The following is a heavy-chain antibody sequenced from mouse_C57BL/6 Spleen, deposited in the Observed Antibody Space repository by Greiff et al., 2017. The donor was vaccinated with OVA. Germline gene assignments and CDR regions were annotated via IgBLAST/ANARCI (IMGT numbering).Heavy chain of an antibody. D-gene: IGHD1-1*01. CDR2: ISDGGSYT. V-gene: IGHV5-4*01. J-gene: IGHJ4*01. CDR1: GFTFSSYA. CDR3: ARGYYGSSPGAMDY. Sequence: EVQVVESGGGLVKPGGSLKLSCAASGFTFSSYAMSWVRQTPEKRLEWVATISDGGSYTYYPDNVKGRFTISRDNAKNNLYLQMSHLKSEDTAMCYCARGYYGSSPGAMDYWGQGTSVTVSS.